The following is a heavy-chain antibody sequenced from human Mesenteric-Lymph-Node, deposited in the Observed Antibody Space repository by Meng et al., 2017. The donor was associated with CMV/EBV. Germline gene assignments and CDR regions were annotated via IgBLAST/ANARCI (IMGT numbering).Heavy chain of an antibody. D-gene: IGHD6-13*01. V-gene: IGHV4-61*01. Sequence: SETLSLTCTVSGDSVSGGSYYWTWIRQAPGKGLEWIGYIYNSVSTNYNPSLKSRVTISVDTSKNQFSLKLTSVTAADTAVYYCARDLVRDYYYGVDVWGQGTTVTVSS. CDR2: IYNSVST. CDR3: ARDLVRDYYYGVDV. CDR1: GDSVSGGSYY. J-gene: IGHJ6*02.